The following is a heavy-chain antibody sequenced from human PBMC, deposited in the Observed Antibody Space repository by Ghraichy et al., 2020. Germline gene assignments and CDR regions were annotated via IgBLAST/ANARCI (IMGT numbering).Heavy chain of an antibody. CDR3: ATAHDYYYYYGMDV. J-gene: IGHJ6*02. Sequence: GSLRLSCAASGFTFSSYTMNWVRQAPGKGLEWVSSISSSSTTIYYADSLKGRFTISRDNAKNSLFLQMNSLRDEDTAVYYCATAHDYYYYYGMDVWGQGTTVTVSS. V-gene: IGHV3-48*02. CDR1: GFTFSSYT. CDR2: ISSSSTTI. D-gene: IGHD6-25*01.